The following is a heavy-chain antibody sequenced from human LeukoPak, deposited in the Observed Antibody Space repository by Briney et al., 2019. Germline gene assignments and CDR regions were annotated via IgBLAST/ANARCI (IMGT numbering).Heavy chain of an antibody. Sequence: PGGSLRLSCAASGFTVSSNYMSWVRQAPGKGLEWVSVIYSGGSTYYADSVKGRFTISRDNSKNTLYLQMNSLRAEDTAVYYCASPYSGSYSYYYYMDVWGKGTTVIISS. J-gene: IGHJ6*03. D-gene: IGHD1-26*01. CDR2: IYSGGST. CDR3: ASPYSGSYSYYYYMDV. CDR1: GFTVSSNY. V-gene: IGHV3-53*01.